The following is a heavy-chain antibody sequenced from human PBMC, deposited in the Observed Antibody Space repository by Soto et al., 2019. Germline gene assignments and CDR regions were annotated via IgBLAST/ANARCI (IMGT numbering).Heavy chain of an antibody. CDR1: GFTFSSYS. V-gene: IGHV3-48*02. Sequence: GGSLRLSCAASGFTFSSYSMNWVRQAPGKGLEWVSYISSSSSTIYYADSVKGRFTISRDNAKNSLYLQMNSLRDEDTAVFYWASSYSSGPHFAHCGQGTLVTVS. CDR3: ASSYSSGPHFAH. J-gene: IGHJ4*02. D-gene: IGHD5-18*01. CDR2: ISSSSSTI.